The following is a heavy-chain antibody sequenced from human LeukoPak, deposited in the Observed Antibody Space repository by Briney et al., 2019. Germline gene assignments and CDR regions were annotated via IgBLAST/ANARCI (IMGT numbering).Heavy chain of an antibody. CDR3: AKGIVAAINSDYYYGMDV. CDR2: IYSGGST. D-gene: IGHD5-12*01. Sequence: AGGSLRLSCAASGFTVSSNYMSWVRQAPGKGLEWVSVIYSGGSTYYADSVKGRFTISRDNSKNTLYLQMNSLRAEDTAVYYCAKGIVAAINSDYYYGMDVWGQGTTVTVSS. J-gene: IGHJ6*02. V-gene: IGHV3-53*01. CDR1: GFTVSSNY.